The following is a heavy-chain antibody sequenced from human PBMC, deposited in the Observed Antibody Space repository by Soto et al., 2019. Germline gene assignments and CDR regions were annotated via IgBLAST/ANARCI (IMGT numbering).Heavy chain of an antibody. CDR2: ISSNGGST. Sequence: GGSLRLSCAASGFTFSSYAMHWVRQAPGKGLEYVSAISSNGGSTYYANSVKGRFTISRDNSKNTLYLQMGSLRAEDMAVYYCARCGRGYYYYYMDVWGKGTTVTVSS. J-gene: IGHJ6*03. CDR3: ARCGRGYYYYYMDV. V-gene: IGHV3-64*01. CDR1: GFTFSSYA.